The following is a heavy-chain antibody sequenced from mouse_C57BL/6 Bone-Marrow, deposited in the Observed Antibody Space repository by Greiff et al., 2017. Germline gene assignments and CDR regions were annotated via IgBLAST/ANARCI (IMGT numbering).Heavy chain of an antibody. D-gene: IGHD2-4*01. CDR3: ARYDYDG. CDR1: GFTFSDYG. Sequence: EVMLVESGGGLVKPGGSLKLSCAASGFTFSDYGMHWVRQAPEQGLEWVAYISSGSSTIYYADTVKGRFTISRDNAKNTLFLQMTRLRAEDTAMYYCARYDYDGWGQGTSVTVSS. J-gene: IGHJ4*01. CDR2: ISSGSSTI. V-gene: IGHV5-17*01.